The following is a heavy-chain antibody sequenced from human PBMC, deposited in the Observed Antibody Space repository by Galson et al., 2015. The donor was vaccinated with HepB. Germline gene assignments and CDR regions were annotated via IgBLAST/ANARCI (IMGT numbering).Heavy chain of an antibody. J-gene: IGHJ4*02. CDR3: TRLGDFSGYSSR. Sequence: SLRLSCAASGFTFNGSAIHWVRQASGKGPEWVGRILSKANNYATSYVPSLKGRFTISRDDSKNMAYLHMKSLKTEDTAVYYCTRLGDFSGYSSRWGQGTLVTVSS. CDR2: ILSKANNYAT. V-gene: IGHV3-73*01. CDR1: GFTFNGSA. D-gene: IGHD6-19*01.